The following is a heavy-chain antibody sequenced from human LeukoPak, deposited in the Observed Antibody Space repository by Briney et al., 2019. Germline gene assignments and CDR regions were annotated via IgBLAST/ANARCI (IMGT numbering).Heavy chain of an antibody. V-gene: IGHV3-30*02. D-gene: IGHD2-2*01. CDR2: LEYDGTNE. Sequence: GGSLRLSCAASGFTIDNFGMHWARQAPGKGLEWVAFLEYDGTNEYADSVRGRFTISRDNSKSTLSLQMNSLRPEDTAVYYCARNNLQLGFDRWGQGTLVTVSS. J-gene: IGHJ5*02. CDR3: ARNNLQLGFDR. CDR1: GFTIDNFG.